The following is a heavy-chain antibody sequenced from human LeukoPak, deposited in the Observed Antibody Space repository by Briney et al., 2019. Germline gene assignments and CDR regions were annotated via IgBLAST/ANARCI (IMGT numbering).Heavy chain of an antibody. V-gene: IGHV4-4*07. CDR1: GDSISSYY. Sequence: SETLSLTCIVSGDSISSYYWSWIRQPAGKGLEWIGRIYTSGSTNYNPSLKSRVTMSVDTSKNQFSLKLSSVTAADTAVYYCARGPYVSHSFDYWGHGTLATVSS. CDR2: IYTSGST. J-gene: IGHJ4*01. CDR3: ARGPYVSHSFDY. D-gene: IGHD3-10*02.